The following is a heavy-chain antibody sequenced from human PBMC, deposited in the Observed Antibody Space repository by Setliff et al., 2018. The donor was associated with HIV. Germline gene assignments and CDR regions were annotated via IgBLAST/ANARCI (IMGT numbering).Heavy chain of an antibody. CDR2: IHHSGTT. CDR3: ARVPHRVVGTTTLLYHFDY. D-gene: IGHD1-26*01. V-gene: IGHV4-38-2*01. CDR1: GYSISSGYY. Sequence: KTSETLSLTCAVSGYSISSGYYWAWIRQSPGKGLDWIGSIHHSGTTYYNPSLKSRVTISVDTTTNQVSLQVNSVTAVDTAVYYCARVPHRVVGTTTLLYHFDYWGRGTLVTVSS. J-gene: IGHJ4*02.